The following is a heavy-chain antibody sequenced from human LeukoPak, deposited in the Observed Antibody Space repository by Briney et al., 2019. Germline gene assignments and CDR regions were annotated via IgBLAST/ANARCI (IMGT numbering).Heavy chain of an antibody. V-gene: IGHV4-34*01. J-gene: IGHJ4*02. CDR3: ARGPLSEDYYDSSGYYYLSY. Sequence: NPSETLSLTCAVYGGSFSGYYWSWIRQPPGKGLEWIGEINHSGSTNYNPSLKSRVTISVDTSKNQFSLKLSSVTAADTAVYYCARGPLSEDYYDSSGYYYLSYWGQGTLVTVSS. CDR1: GGSFSGYY. D-gene: IGHD3-22*01. CDR2: INHSGST.